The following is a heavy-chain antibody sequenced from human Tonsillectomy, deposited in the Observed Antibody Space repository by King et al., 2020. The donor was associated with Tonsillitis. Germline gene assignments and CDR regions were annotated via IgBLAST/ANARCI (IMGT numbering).Heavy chain of an antibody. CDR3: AKDRAVVTAIELYYYYYGMDV. Sequence: VQLVESGGGVVQPGRSLRLSCAASGFTFSSYGMHWVLQAPGKGLEWVAVISYDGSNKYYADSVNGRFTISRDNSKNTLYLQMNSLRAEDTAVYYCAKDRAVVTAIELYYYYYGMDVWGQGTTVTVSS. J-gene: IGHJ6*02. V-gene: IGHV3-30*18. CDR2: ISYDGSNK. CDR1: GFTFSSYG. D-gene: IGHD2-21*02.